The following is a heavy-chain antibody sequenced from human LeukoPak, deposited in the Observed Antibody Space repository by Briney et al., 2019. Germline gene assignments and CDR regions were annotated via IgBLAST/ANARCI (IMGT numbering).Heavy chain of an antibody. CDR1: GFTFSTYE. D-gene: IGHD1-26*01. CDR3: ARGPTYSQAFDY. V-gene: IGHV3-48*03. Sequence: GGSLRLSCAASGFTFSTYEMNWVRQAPGKGLEWVSYISGSGSTIYYADSVKGRFTISRDNAKNSLYLQMNSLRAEDTAVYYCARGPTYSQAFDYWGQGTLVTVSS. J-gene: IGHJ4*02. CDR2: ISGSGSTI.